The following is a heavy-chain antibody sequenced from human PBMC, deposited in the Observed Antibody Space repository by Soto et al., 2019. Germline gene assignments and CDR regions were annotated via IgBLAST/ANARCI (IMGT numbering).Heavy chain of an antibody. D-gene: IGHD2-8*01. J-gene: IGHJ4*02. CDR2: ISGSGGGT. Sequence: EVQLLESGGALVQPGGSLRLSCAASGFTFRSYAMSWVRQAPGKGLEWVSLISGSGGGTYYADSVKGRFTISRDNAKTTIYLQMNSLRAEDTAVFYCTKHLSNGSPDYWGQGTLVTVSS. CDR3: TKHLSNGSPDY. CDR1: GFTFRSYA. V-gene: IGHV3-23*01.